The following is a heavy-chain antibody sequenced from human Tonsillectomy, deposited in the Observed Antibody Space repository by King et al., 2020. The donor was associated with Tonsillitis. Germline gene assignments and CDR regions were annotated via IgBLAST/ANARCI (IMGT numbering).Heavy chain of an antibody. CDR3: ARDRDDFWSGYYYV. J-gene: IGHJ4*02. CDR2: IISSSSYI. V-gene: IGHV3-21*01. D-gene: IGHD3-3*01. Sequence: VQLVESGGGLVKPGGSLRLSCAASGFTFSNYNMHWVRQAPGKGLEWVSSIISSSSYIYYADSVKGRFTISRDNAKNSLYLQMNSLRAEDTAVYHCARDRDDFWSGYYYVWGQGTLVTVSS. CDR1: GFTFSNYN.